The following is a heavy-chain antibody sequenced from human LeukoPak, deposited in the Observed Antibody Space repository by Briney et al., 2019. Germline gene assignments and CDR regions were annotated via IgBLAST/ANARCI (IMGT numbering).Heavy chain of an antibody. V-gene: IGHV1-46*01. CDR2: INPSGGST. J-gene: IGHJ6*03. Sequence: ASVKVSCKASGYTFTSYYMHWVRQAPGQGLEWMGIINPSGGSTSYAQKFQGRVTMTRDTSTSTVYMELSSLRSEDTAVYYCARGEYQLPYYYYMDVWGKGTTATVSS. D-gene: IGHD2-2*01. CDR3: ARGEYQLPYYYYMDV. CDR1: GYTFTSYY.